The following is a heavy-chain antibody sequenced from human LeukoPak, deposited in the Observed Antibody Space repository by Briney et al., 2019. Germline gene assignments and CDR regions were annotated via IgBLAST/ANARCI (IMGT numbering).Heavy chain of an antibody. CDR1: GGSISSSSYY. D-gene: IGHD5-18*01. Sequence: PSETLSLTCTVSGGSISSSSYYWGWIRQPPGKGLEWIGSIYYSGSTYYNPSLKSRVTISVDTSKNQFSLKLSSVTAADTAVYYCARRKDTATDYWGQGTLVTVSS. CDR2: IYYSGST. V-gene: IGHV4-39*01. CDR3: ARRKDTATDY. J-gene: IGHJ4*02.